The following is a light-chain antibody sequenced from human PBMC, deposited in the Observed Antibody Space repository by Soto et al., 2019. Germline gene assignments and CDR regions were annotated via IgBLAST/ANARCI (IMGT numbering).Light chain of an antibody. CDR3: QKYNSAPWT. V-gene: IGKV1-27*01. CDR1: QGIGNY. Sequence: DIQMTQSPSSLSASVGDRVTITCRASQGIGNYLAWYQQKPGKVPKLLIYAASTLQSGVPSRFSGSGSGTDFTLTISSLQPEDVETYYCQKYNSAPWTFGQGTKVDIK. J-gene: IGKJ1*01. CDR2: AAS.